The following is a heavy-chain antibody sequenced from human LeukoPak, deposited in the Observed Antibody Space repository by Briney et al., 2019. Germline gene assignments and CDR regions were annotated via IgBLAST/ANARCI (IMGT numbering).Heavy chain of an antibody. D-gene: IGHD1-26*01. J-gene: IGHJ3*02. CDR1: GYTFTSYY. V-gene: IGHV1-2*02. CDR2: INPNSGGT. CDR3: ARESLRDAFDI. Sequence: ASVKVSCKASGYTFTSYYMHWVRQAPAQGLEWMGWINPNSGGTNYAQKFQGRVTMTRDTSISTAYMELSRPRSDDTAVYYCARESLRDAFDIWGQGTMVTVSS.